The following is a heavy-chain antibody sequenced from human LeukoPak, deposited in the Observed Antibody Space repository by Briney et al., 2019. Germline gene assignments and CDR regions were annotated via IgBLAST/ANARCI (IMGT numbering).Heavy chain of an antibody. CDR1: GYSFTGYW. Sequence: GESLKISCTGSGYSFTGYWIGWVRQMPGKGQEWMGIIYPGDSDTRYSPSLQGQVTIPADKSISPASLQWGSLKASDTAMYYCAKGYCSGGSCHYFDYWSQGTLLTVSS. CDR3: AKGYCSGGSCHYFDY. CDR2: IYPGDSDT. D-gene: IGHD2-15*01. V-gene: IGHV5-51*01. J-gene: IGHJ4*02.